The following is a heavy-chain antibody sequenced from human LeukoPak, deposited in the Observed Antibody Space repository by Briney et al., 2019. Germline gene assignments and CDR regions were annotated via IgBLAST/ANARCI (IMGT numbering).Heavy chain of an antibody. Sequence: PGGSLRLSCAASGFIFSNYWMAWVRQAPGKGLEWVANIKPDGSEHYYVDSVKGRSTISRDNAKNSLDLQMNSLRAEDTAVYYCARHGPHNFDYWGQGTLVTVSS. CDR3: ARHGPHNFDY. V-gene: IGHV3-7*01. CDR1: GFIFSNYW. J-gene: IGHJ4*02. CDR2: IKPDGSEH.